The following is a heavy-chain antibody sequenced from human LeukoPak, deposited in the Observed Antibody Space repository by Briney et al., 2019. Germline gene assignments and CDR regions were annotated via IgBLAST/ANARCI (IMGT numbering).Heavy chain of an antibody. CDR1: GGSLSSATYY. CDR3: VRVTGYMIEDYFDY. CDR2: IYTSGST. D-gene: IGHD3-22*01. V-gene: IGHV4-61*02. Sequence: SETLSLTCTVSGGSLSSATYYWSWIRQPAGKGLEWIGRIYTSGSTNYNPSLKSRVTISVDTSKNQFSLRLRSVTAADTAVYYCVRVTGYMIEDYFDYWGQGTLVTVSS. J-gene: IGHJ4*02.